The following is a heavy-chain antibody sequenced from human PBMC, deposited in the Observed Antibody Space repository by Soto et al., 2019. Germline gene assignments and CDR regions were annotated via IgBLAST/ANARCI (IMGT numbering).Heavy chain of an antibody. CDR2: IYYRGST. CDR1: GGSVSSGSYY. CDR3: ARMRVKCSYCRVDAFDI. V-gene: IGHV4-61*01. Sequence: QVQLQESGPGLVKPSETLSLTCTVSGGSVSSGSYYWSWIRQPPGKGLEWIGYIYYRGSTNYNRSHKSRVTISADTSKNQFSLKLSSVTAADTVAYYCARMRVKCSYCRVDAFDIWGQGTMVTVSS. J-gene: IGHJ3*02. D-gene: IGHD2-15*01.